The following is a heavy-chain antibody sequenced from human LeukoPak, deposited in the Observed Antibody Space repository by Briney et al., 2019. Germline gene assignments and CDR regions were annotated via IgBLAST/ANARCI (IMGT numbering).Heavy chain of an antibody. D-gene: IGHD5-18*01. V-gene: IGHV1-69*05. J-gene: IGHJ4*02. Sequence: GASVKVSCKASGCTFSSYAISWVRQAPGQGLEWMGGIIPIFGTANYAQKFQGRVTITTDESTSTAYMELSSLRSEDTAVYYCARVSSGYSYGYDWGQGTLVTVSS. CDR2: IIPIFGTA. CDR3: ARVSSGYSYGYD. CDR1: GCTFSSYA.